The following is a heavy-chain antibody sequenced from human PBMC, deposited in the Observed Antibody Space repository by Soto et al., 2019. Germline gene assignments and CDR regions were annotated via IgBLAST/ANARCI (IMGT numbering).Heavy chain of an antibody. V-gene: IGHV1-2*02. CDR2: INPNSGGT. D-gene: IGHD3-22*01. CDR1: GYTFTGYY. CDR3: ARDQLLNYDSSGYSPAPFDY. Sequence: GASVKVSCKASGYTFTGYYMHWVRQAPGQGLEWMGWINPNSGGTNYAQKFQGRVTMTTDTSTSTAYMELRSLRSDDTAVYYCARDQLLNYDSSGYSPAPFDYWGQGTLVTVSS. J-gene: IGHJ4*02.